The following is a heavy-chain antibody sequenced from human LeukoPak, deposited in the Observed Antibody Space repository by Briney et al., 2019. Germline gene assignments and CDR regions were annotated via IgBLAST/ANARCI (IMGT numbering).Heavy chain of an antibody. Sequence: PGGSLRLSCAASGFTFSSYWMSWVRQAPGKGLEWVANIKQDGSEKYYVDSVKGRFTISRDNAKNSLYLQMNSLRAEDTAVYYCARPRGYSYGEQFDYWGQGTLVTVPS. CDR1: GFTFSSYW. CDR2: IKQDGSEK. CDR3: ARPRGYSYGEQFDY. V-gene: IGHV3-7*01. D-gene: IGHD5-18*01. J-gene: IGHJ4*02.